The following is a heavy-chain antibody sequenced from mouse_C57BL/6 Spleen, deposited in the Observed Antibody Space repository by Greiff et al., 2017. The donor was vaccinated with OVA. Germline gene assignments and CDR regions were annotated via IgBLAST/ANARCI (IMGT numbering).Heavy chain of an antibody. CDR2: IYPGDGDT. CDR1: GYAFSSYW. V-gene: IGHV1-80*01. CDR3: ARGGLPKVFDY. D-gene: IGHD2-10*01. Sequence: QVQLKESGAELVKPGASVKISCKASGYAFSSYWMNWVKQRPGKGLEWIGQIYPGDGDTNYNGKFKGKATLTADKSSSTAYMQLSSLTSEDSAVYFCARGGLPKVFDYWGQGTTLTVSS. J-gene: IGHJ2*01.